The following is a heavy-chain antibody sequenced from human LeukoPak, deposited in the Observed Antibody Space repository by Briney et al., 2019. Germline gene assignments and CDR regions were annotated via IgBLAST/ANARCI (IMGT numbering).Heavy chain of an antibody. CDR3: VRGGWRIIETGGDS. CDR1: EFTFSTYA. CDR2: ISPTGSTM. D-gene: IGHD2-15*01. Sequence: GGSLRLSCAASEFTFSTYAMNWVCQAPGKGLEWVGYISPTGSTMFYADSVKGRFTISRDNADNSLYLRMNSLRVEDTALYYCVRGGWRIIETGGDSWGQGTLVTVSS. J-gene: IGHJ4*02. V-gene: IGHV3-48*04.